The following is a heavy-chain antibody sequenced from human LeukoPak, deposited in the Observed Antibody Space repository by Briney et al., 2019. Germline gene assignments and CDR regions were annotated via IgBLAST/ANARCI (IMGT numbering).Heavy chain of an antibody. CDR3: SRENGAFSPFGY. D-gene: IGHD2-8*01. CDR2: ISLTGLT. Sequence: SETLSLTCGVSRGSTSNTNWWSWVRQPPRQGLEWIGEISLTGLTHYNPSLESRVTVSLDKSKNQLSLNLTSVAAADTAVYYCSRENGAFSPFGYWGQGTLVTVLS. J-gene: IGHJ4*02. V-gene: IGHV4-4*02. CDR1: RGSTSNTNW.